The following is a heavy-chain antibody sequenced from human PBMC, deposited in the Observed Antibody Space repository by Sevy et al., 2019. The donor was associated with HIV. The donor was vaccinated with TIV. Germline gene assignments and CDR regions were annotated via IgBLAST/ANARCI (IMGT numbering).Heavy chain of an antibody. D-gene: IGHD2-2*01. CDR1: GFTFSRYW. Sequence: GGCLRLSCAASGFTFSRYWMSWVRQAPGKGLEWVANIKVDGSEKYYVDSVKGRFTISRDNAKNSLYLQMNSLRAEDAAVYYCARDCSSTRCLWGMDVWGQGTTVTVSS. CDR3: ARDCSSTRCLWGMDV. CDR2: IKVDGSEK. V-gene: IGHV3-7*03. J-gene: IGHJ6*02.